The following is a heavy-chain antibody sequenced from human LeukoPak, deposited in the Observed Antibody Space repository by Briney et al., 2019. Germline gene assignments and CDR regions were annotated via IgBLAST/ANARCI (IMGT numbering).Heavy chain of an antibody. V-gene: IGHV3-23*01. CDR3: AKEACSGGSCYGTVLPGDY. J-gene: IGHJ4*02. CDR1: GFTFSSYA. CDR2: ISGSGGST. Sequence: GGSLRLSCAASGFTFSSYAMSWVRQAPRKGLEWVSAISGSGGSTYYADSVKGRFTISRDNSKNTLYLQMNSLRAEDTAVYYCAKEACSGGSCYGTVLPGDYWGQGTLVTVSS. D-gene: IGHD2-15*01.